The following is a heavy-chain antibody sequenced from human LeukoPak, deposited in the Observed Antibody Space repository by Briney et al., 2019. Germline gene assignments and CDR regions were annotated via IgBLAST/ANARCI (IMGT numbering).Heavy chain of an antibody. CDR1: GYTFTNYG. CDR3: ARAPAAGATRVDY. CDR2: ISANNGNT. V-gene: IGHV1-18*01. J-gene: IGHJ4*02. Sequence: ASVKVSCKASGYTFTNYGISWVRQAPGQGLERMGWISANNGNTNYAQKLQGRVTMTRDTSTSTAYMDLRSLTSDDTAMYYCARAPAAGATRVDYWGQGTLVTVSS. D-gene: IGHD1-26*01.